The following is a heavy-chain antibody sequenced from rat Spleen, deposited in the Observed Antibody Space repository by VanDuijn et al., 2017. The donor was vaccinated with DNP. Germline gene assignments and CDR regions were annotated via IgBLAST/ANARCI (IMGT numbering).Heavy chain of an antibody. Sequence: EVQLVESGGGLVEPGRSVKLSCGVSGFTFNDYWMIWIRQVPGKGLDWVASISTDGGSTSYPDSVKGRFTISRDNANHTLYLQRDSLRSEDTATYYCATSPGPNWFAYWSQGTLVTVSS. V-gene: IGHV5-31*01. J-gene: IGHJ3*01. CDR1: GFTFNDYW. CDR3: ATSPGPNWFAY. D-gene: IGHD1-4*01. CDR2: ISTDGGST.